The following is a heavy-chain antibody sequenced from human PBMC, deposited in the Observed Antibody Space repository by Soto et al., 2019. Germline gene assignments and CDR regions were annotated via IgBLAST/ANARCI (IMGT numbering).Heavy chain of an antibody. CDR1: GFTFDDYG. CDR2: INWNGGST. CDR3: ARASRLTYDFWSGYYDFDY. Sequence: PGGSLRLSCAASGFTFDDYGMSWVRQAPGKGLEWVSGINWNGGSTGYADSVKGRFTISRDNAKNSLYLQMNSLRAEDTAVYYCARASRLTYDFWSGYYDFDYWGQGTLVNVSS. D-gene: IGHD3-3*01. J-gene: IGHJ4*02. V-gene: IGHV3-20*04.